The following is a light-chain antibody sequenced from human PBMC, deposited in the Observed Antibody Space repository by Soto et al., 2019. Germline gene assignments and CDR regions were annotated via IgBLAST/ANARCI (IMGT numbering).Light chain of an antibody. Sequence: EIMLTQSPATLSLSPGERATLSCISSQSVSSYLAWYQQKPGQAPRLLIYDASNRATGIPARFTGSGSGTEFTLTIRSLQAEDVAVYYCQQSLGDVTWTFGQGTKVDIK. CDR1: QSVSSY. CDR2: DAS. CDR3: QQSLGDVTWT. J-gene: IGKJ1*01. V-gene: IGKV3-11*01.